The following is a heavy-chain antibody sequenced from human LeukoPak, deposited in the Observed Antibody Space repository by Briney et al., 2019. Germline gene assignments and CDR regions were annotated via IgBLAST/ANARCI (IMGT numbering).Heavy chain of an antibody. J-gene: IGHJ3*02. V-gene: IGHV1-69*04. CDR1: GGTFSSYA. D-gene: IGHD3-9*01. CDR2: IIPILGIA. CDR3: ARTNFDWLVGAFDI. Sequence: SVKVSCKASGGTFSSYAISWVRQAPGQGLEWMGRIIPILGIANYAQKFQGRVTITADESTSTAYMELSSLRSEDTAVYYCARTNFDWLVGAFDIWGQGTMVTVSS.